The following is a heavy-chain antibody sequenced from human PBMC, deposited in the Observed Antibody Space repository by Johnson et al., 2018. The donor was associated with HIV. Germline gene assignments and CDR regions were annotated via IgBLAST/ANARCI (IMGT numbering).Heavy chain of an antibody. D-gene: IGHD1-26*01. V-gene: IGHV3-33*08. CDR1: GFSFTNAW. CDR3: ARVLVAADYAFDI. J-gene: IGHJ3*02. Sequence: QVQLVESGGGLVKPGGSLRLSCAASGFSFTNAWMSWVRQAPGKGLEWVAFIVYDGSKKYYADSVKGRFTISRDNSKNTLYLQMNSLRADDTDLYYCARVLVAADYAFDIWGQGTMVTVSS. CDR2: IVYDGSKK.